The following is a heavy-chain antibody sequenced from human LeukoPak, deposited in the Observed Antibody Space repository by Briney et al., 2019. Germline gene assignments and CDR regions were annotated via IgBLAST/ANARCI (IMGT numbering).Heavy chain of an antibody. CDR2: IFSGGST. D-gene: IGHD6-19*01. CDR1: GFTVSSNY. V-gene: IGHV3-53*01. J-gene: IGHJ4*02. CDR3: ARDLKTSGWYGDFDY. Sequence: PGGSLRLSCVASGFTVSSNYMSWVRLAPGKGLEWVSAIFSGGSTFYADSVTGRFTISRDNSKNTVYLEMNSLRAEDTAVYYCARDLKTSGWYGDFDYWGQGTLVTVSS.